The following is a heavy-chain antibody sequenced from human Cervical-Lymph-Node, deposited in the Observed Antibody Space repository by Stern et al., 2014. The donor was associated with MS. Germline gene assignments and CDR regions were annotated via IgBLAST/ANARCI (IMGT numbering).Heavy chain of an antibody. V-gene: IGHV3-30*03. Sequence: VQLVESGGAVVQPGRSLRLSCAASGFTFSIYGMHWVRQAPGKGLEWVTVISYDGNHKYYAASVKGRFTISRDNSKNTLHLQMNSVTPDDTAIYYCARDYEDASMLFDHWGQGTLVTVSS. CDR3: ARDYEDASMLFDH. D-gene: IGHD2-8*01. CDR2: ISYDGNHK. J-gene: IGHJ4*02. CDR1: GFTFSIYG.